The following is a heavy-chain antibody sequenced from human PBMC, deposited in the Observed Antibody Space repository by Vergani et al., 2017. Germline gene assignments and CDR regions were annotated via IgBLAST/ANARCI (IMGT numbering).Heavy chain of an antibody. J-gene: IGHJ4*02. V-gene: IGHV4-59*01. CDR2: IYYSGST. Sequence: QVQLQESGPGLVKPSETLSLTCTVSGGSISSYYWSWIRQPPGKGLAWIGYIYYSGSTNYNPSLKSRVTISVDTSKNQFSLKLSSVTAADTAVYYCARSYSSSWFLDYWGQGTLVTVSS. D-gene: IGHD6-13*01. CDR3: ARSYSSSWFLDY. CDR1: GGSISSYY.